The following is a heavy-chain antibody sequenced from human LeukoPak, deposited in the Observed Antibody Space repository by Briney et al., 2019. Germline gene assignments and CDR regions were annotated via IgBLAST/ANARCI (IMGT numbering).Heavy chain of an antibody. CDR3: VRDRGTYRPIDY. CDR1: GFTFTIFG. J-gene: IGHJ4*02. V-gene: IGHV3-21*04. D-gene: IGHD1-26*01. Sequence: SGGSLRLSCAASGFTFTIFGFNWVRQAPGKGLEWVSSISYTGTYIYYADSVKGRFTISRDNAQNSLYLQMNSLRAEDTAIYYCVRDRGTYRPIDYWGQGTLVTVSS. CDR2: ISYTGTYI.